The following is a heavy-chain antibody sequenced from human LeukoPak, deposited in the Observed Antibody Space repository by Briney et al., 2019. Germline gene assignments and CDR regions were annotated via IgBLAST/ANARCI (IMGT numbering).Heavy chain of an antibody. V-gene: IGHV4-4*07. CDR1: GGSITSDY. CDR3: ARDVRGYSGYALDY. J-gene: IGHJ4*02. Sequence: ASDTLSLTCTVSGGSITSDYWSWIRQPAGKGLEWIGRIYTSGSTNYNPSLKSRVTMSVDTSKNQFSLKLSSVTAADTAVYYCARDVRGYSGYALDYWGQGTLVTVSS. CDR2: IYTSGST. D-gene: IGHD5-12*01.